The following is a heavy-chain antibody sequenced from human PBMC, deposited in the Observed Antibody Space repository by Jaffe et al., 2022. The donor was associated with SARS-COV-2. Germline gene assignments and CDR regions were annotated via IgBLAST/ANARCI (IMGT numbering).Heavy chain of an antibody. CDR3: AKWRTPGGTYYDFWSGCQFDY. D-gene: IGHD3-3*01. V-gene: IGHV3-23*01. Sequence: EVQLLESGGGLVQPGGSLRLSCAASGFTFSSYAMSWVRQAPGKGLEWVSAISGSGGSTYYADSVKGRFTISRDNSKNTLYLQMNSLRAEDTAVYYCAKWRTPGGTYYDFWSGCQFDYWGQGTLVTVSS. CDR1: GFTFSSYA. CDR2: ISGSGGST. J-gene: IGHJ4*02.